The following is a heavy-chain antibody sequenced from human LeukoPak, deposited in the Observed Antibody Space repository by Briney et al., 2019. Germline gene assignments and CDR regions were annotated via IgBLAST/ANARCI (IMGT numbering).Heavy chain of an antibody. CDR1: GGFINSYY. Sequence: KPSETLSLTCTVSGGFINSYYLSWIRQPAGKGLEWIGRVYTSGITNYNPSLKSRITMSVDTSKNQFSLKLTSVTAADTAVYYCARHNGFDRGYYYYMDVWGKGTTVTVSS. CDR2: VYTSGIT. CDR3: ARHNGFDRGYYYYMDV. V-gene: IGHV4-4*07. D-gene: IGHD3-9*01. J-gene: IGHJ6*03.